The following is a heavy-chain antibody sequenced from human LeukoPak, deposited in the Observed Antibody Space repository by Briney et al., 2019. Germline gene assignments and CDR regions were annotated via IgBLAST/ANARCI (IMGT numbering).Heavy chain of an antibody. Sequence: PGGSLRLSCAASGFTFSDYWMHWVRQAPGKGLVWVSRINSDGSSTRYADSVKGRFTISRDNAKNTLYLQMNSLRAEDTAVYYCARGSDRVAVAGLNWFDPWGQGTLVTVSP. V-gene: IGHV3-74*01. CDR2: INSDGSST. D-gene: IGHD6-19*01. J-gene: IGHJ5*02. CDR1: GFTFSDYW. CDR3: ARGSDRVAVAGLNWFDP.